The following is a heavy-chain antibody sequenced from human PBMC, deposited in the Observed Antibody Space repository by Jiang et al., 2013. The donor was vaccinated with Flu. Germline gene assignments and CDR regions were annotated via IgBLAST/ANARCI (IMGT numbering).Heavy chain of an antibody. J-gene: IGHJ3*02. CDR2: IYYSGNT. V-gene: IGHV4-39*01. CDR3: ARHGTLVVSDGFDI. Sequence: SISSNSYYWGWIRQPPGKGLEWIGSIYYSGNTYYNPSLKSRVTISVDTSKNEFSLKLSSVTAADTAVYYCARHGTLVVSDGFDIWGQGTMVTVSS. D-gene: IGHD2-15*01. CDR1: SISSNSYY.